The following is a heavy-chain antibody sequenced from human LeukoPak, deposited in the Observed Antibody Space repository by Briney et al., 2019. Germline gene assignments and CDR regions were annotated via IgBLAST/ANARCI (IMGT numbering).Heavy chain of an antibody. CDR3: VRDDGDV. CDR1: GFTFTDFW. CDR2: INNDGSGK. Sequence: GGSLRLSCTFSGFTFTDFWTKWVRQAPGKGLEWVASINNDGSGKYSVDSVRDRVTISRDNAKNSLHLQINSLTVEDTAIYYCVRDDGDVWGKGTTVTVSS. J-gene: IGHJ6*04. V-gene: IGHV3-7*03.